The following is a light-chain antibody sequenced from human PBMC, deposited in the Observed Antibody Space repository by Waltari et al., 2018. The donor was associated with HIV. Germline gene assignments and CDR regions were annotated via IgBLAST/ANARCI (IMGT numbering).Light chain of an antibody. CDR1: QTLLPSNGDNY. Sequence: IVLSQSPLSLRVTSAEPAPISCTHSQTLLPSNGDNYLDWYLQKPGQSPHLLIFLGSNRASGVPDRFSGSGSGTAFTLRISRVEAEDVGVYYCMQALQTPFTFGQGTRLDIK. CDR2: LGS. CDR3: MQALQTPFT. V-gene: IGKV2-28*01. J-gene: IGKJ2*01.